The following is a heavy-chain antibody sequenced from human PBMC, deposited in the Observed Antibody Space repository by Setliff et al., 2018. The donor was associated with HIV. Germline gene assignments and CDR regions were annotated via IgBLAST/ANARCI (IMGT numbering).Heavy chain of an antibody. CDR2: IYYSGST. CDR1: GGSISSYY. CDR3: ARLGGYSSSWYVPYFYYMDV. Sequence: SETLSLTCTVSGGSISSYYWSWIRQPPGKGLEWIGYIYYSGSTNYSPSLMSRVTISVDTSKNQFSLNLSSVTAADTAVYYCARLGGYSSSWYVPYFYYMDVWGKGTTVTVSS. J-gene: IGHJ6*03. D-gene: IGHD6-13*01. V-gene: IGHV4-59*08.